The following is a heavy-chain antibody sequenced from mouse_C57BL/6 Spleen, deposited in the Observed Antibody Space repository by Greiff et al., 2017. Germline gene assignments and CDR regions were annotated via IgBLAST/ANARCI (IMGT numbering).Heavy chain of an antibody. CDR1: GYTFTSYW. CDR3: AREGTWYFDY. J-gene: IGHJ2*01. Sequence: VQLQQSGTVLARPGASVKMSCKTSGYTFTSYWMHWVKQRPGQGLEWIGAIYPGNSDTSYNQKFKGKATLTVDKSSSTAYMQLSSLTSEDSAVYYCAREGTWYFDYWGQGTTLTVSS. D-gene: IGHD3-3*01. CDR2: IYPGNSDT. V-gene: IGHV1-5*01.